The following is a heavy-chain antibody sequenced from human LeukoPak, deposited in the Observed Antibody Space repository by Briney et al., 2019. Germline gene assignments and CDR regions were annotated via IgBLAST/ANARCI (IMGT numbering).Heavy chain of an antibody. J-gene: IGHJ6*02. V-gene: IGHV4-59*08. D-gene: IGHD2-15*01. Sequence: SETLSLTCTVSGGSISSYYWKWIRQPPGKRLEWIGDIHYSGNTNYNPSLKSRVTISVDTSKNQFSLKLTSVTAADTAVYYCARGGYYNYYYGMDVWGQGTTVTVSS. CDR1: GGSISSYY. CDR2: IHYSGNT. CDR3: ARGGYYNYYYGMDV.